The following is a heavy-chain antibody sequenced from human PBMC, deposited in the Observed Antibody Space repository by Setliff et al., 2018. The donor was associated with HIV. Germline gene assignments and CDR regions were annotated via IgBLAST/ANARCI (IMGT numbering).Heavy chain of an antibody. CDR1: SGAIRLAASY. CDR2: IFYRGDT. CDR3: ARPFPCASTTCYFSAFDM. V-gene: IGHV4-39*01. D-gene: IGHD2-2*01. Sequence: PSETLSLPCTVSSGAIRLAASYWAWIRQSPGKGLEWIGTIFYRGDTYYNPSLKSRLTLSVDTSKSQFSLRLASVTAADTAVYYCARPFPCASTTCYFSAFDMWGQGIPVTVSS. J-gene: IGHJ1*01.